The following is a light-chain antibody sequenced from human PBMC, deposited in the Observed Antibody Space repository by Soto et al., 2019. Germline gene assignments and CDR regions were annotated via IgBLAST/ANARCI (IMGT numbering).Light chain of an antibody. CDR3: SSYAGSTNFYV. V-gene: IGLV2-8*01. Sequence: QSVLTQPPSASGSPGQSVTISCTGTSSDVGSYNYVSWYQQHPGKAPKLIIYEVSKRPSGVPNRFSGSKSGNTASLTVSGLQAEDEADYYCSSYAGSTNFYVFGTGTRSPS. CDR2: EVS. CDR1: SSDVGSYNY. J-gene: IGLJ1*01.